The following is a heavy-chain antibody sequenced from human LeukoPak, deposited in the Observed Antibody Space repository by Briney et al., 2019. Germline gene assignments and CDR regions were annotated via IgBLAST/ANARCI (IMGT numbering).Heavy chain of an antibody. CDR1: GYMFTSYG. CDR2: INTHTGNP. CDR3: AREILRFDI. Sequence: ASVKVSCKASGYMFTSYGMNWVRQAPGQGLEWMGWINTHTGNPTYAQGFSGRFVFSLDASVSTAYLQISSLKAEDTAIYFCAREILRFDIWGQGTMVTVAS. V-gene: IGHV7-4-1*02. J-gene: IGHJ3*02.